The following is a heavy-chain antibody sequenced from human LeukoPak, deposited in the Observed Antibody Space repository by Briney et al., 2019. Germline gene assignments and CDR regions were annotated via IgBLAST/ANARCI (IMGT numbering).Heavy chain of an antibody. Sequence: GGSLRLSCAASGFTFSNAWMSWVRQAPGKGLEWVGRIKSKTDGGTADYAAPVKGRFTISRDDSKNTLYLQMNSLKTEDTAVYYCTTAVYCSSSSCYPFDYWGQGTLVTVSS. D-gene: IGHD2-2*01. J-gene: IGHJ4*02. CDR2: IKSKTDGGTA. CDR3: TTAVYCSSSSCYPFDY. CDR1: GFTFSNAW. V-gene: IGHV3-15*01.